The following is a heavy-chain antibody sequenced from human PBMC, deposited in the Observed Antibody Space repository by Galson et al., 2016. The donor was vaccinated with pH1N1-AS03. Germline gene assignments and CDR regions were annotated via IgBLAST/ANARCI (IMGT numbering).Heavy chain of an antibody. CDR3: TTDDYGDYRGTGAGTNDAFDM. D-gene: IGHD4-17*01. J-gene: IGHJ3*02. V-gene: IGHV3-15*01. CDR2: IKNRENGRTT. Sequence: SLRLSCAACGLTSSSYDMHWVRQGTGKGLEWVGLIKNRENGRTTDYAAPVKGRFTISRDDSKNTLYLQMNSLKTEDTAVYYCTTDDYGDYRGTGAGTNDAFDMWAKGQWSPSLQ. CDR1: GLTSSSYD.